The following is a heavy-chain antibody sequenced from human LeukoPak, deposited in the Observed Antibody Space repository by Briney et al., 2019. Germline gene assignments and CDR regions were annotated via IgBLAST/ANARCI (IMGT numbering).Heavy chain of an antibody. CDR1: GFTFNTYW. D-gene: IGHD2/OR15-2a*01. Sequence: PGGSLRLSCAASGFTFNTYWMSGVRQAPGKGLEWLATINQDGSEKFYVDSVKGRFTISRDNAKNSLYLQMNSLRAEDTAVYYCTTFYTRLTDYWGQGTLVTVSS. V-gene: IGHV3-7*05. J-gene: IGHJ4*02. CDR3: TTFYTRLTDY. CDR2: INQDGSEK.